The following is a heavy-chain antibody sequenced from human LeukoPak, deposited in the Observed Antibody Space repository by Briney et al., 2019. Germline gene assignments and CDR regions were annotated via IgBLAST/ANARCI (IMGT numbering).Heavy chain of an antibody. D-gene: IGHD1-26*01. V-gene: IGHV3-66*01. Sequence: PGGSLRLSCAASGFTFSSYAMHWGRQAPGKGLEWVSVIYSGGSTYYADSVKGRFTISRDNSKNTMYLQMNSLRAEDSAVYYCAREGPIVGATNAFDIWGQGTMVTVSS. CDR3: AREGPIVGATNAFDI. CDR2: IYSGGST. J-gene: IGHJ3*02. CDR1: GFTFSSYA.